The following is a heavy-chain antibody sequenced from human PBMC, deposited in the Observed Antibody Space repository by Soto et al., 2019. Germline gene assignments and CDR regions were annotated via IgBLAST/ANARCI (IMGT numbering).Heavy chain of an antibody. J-gene: IGHJ3*01. CDR2: IWYDGSNK. D-gene: IGHD7-27*01. Sequence: QVQLVESGGGVVQPGRSLRLSCAAAGFTFSTYVMHRVRQAPGKGLEWVAVIWYDGSNKYYADSVKGRFTISRDNSKNTLSLQMNSLRAEDTAMYYCARVPGDALQSDLWGQGTMVTVSS. CDR1: GFTFSTYV. CDR3: ARVPGDALQSDL. V-gene: IGHV3-33*01.